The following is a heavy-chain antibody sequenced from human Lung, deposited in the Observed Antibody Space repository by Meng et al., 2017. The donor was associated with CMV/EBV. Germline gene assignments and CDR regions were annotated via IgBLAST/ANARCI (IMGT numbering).Heavy chain of an antibody. Sequence: ASVTVSXKPSGYTFSAHYIHWVRQAPGQGLDYMGWINPNNVYTNYAQNFKGRVTFIKDTSISTAYMELSRLRYDDTAVYYCARGSYFDFWSGSRLDPWGQGTLVTVSS. CDR3: ARGSYFDFWSGSRLDP. CDR1: GYTFSAHY. D-gene: IGHD3-3*01. V-gene: IGHV1-2*02. CDR2: INPNNVYT. J-gene: IGHJ5*02.